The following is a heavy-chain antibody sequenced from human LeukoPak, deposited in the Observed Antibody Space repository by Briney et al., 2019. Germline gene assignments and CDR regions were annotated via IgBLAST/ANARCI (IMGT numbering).Heavy chain of an antibody. Sequence: ASVKVSCKASGYTFTSYDINWVRQATGQGLEWMGWMNPNSGNTGYAQEFQGRGTITRNTSISTAYMELSSLRSEDTAVYYCARRYSSSWYTGESDFDIWGQGTMVTVSS. CDR3: ARRYSSSWYTGESDFDI. CDR2: MNPNSGNT. CDR1: GYTFTSYD. V-gene: IGHV1-8*03. J-gene: IGHJ3*02. D-gene: IGHD6-13*01.